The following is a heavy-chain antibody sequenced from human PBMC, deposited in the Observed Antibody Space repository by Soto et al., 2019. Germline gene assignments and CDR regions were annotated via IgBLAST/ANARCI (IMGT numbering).Heavy chain of an antibody. CDR1: GFTFSSYS. D-gene: IGHD3-10*01. V-gene: IGHV3-21*01. J-gene: IGHJ4*02. CDR3: ARVDYGSGSYSDY. Sequence: PGGSLRLSCAASGFTFSSYSMNWVRQAPGKGLEWVSSISSSSSYIYYADSVKGRFTISRDNAKNSLYLQMNSLRAEDTAVYYCARVDYGSGSYSDYWGQGTLVTVSS. CDR2: ISSSSSYI.